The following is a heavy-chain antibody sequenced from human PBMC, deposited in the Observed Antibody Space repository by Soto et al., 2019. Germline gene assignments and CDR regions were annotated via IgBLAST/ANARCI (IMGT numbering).Heavy chain of an antibody. Sequence: GGSLRLSCAASGFTFSSYEMNWVRQAPGKGLEWVSYISSSGSTIYYADSVKGRFTISRDNAKNSLYLQMNSLRAEDTAVYYCASPQGHYDSRWESEYNWFDPWGQGTLVTVSS. D-gene: IGHD3-22*01. CDR2: ISSSGSTI. CDR1: GFTFSSYE. J-gene: IGHJ5*02. CDR3: ASPQGHYDSRWESEYNWFDP. V-gene: IGHV3-48*03.